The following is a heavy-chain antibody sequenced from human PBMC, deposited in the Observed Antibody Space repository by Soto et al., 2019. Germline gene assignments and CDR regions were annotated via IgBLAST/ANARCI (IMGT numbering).Heavy chain of an antibody. CDR3: VTGRGGGMDV. CDR2: IKRKIDGETT. V-gene: IGHV3-15*01. J-gene: IGHJ6*01. CDR1: GFTFSDAW. D-gene: IGHD3-10*01. Sequence: EVQLVESGGGMVMPGGSLRLSCAASGFTFSDAWMTWIRQAPGKGLQCVGRIKRKIDGETTDYAAPVKGRFTISRDDSTHTLYLQLNSLKVEDTAMYYCVTGRGGGMDVWGQGTTVTVSS.